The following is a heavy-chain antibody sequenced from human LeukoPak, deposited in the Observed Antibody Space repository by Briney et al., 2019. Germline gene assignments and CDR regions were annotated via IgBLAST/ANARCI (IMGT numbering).Heavy chain of an antibody. D-gene: IGHD5-18*01. Sequence: PGGSLRLSCAASGFTFSSYAMSWVRQAPGKGLEWVSSISSSSSYIYYADSVKGRFTISRDNAKNSLYLQMNSLRAEDTAVYYCARDQVDTAMGIPPYYGMDVWGQGTTVTVSS. J-gene: IGHJ6*02. V-gene: IGHV3-21*01. CDR3: ARDQVDTAMGIPPYYGMDV. CDR2: ISSSSSYI. CDR1: GFTFSSYA.